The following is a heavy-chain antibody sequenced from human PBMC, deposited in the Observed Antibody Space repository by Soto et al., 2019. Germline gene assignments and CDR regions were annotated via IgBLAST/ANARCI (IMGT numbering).Heavy chain of an antibody. J-gene: IGHJ6*03. CDR1: GFNFASYA. V-gene: IGHV3-23*01. CDR3: VKDYLRGGYTISCRSRETPMDV. D-gene: IGHD3-16*01. Sequence: EVQLLESGGGLVRPEESLRLSCATSGFNFASYAMSWVRQAPGKGLEWVSAVRGIGDSSYYADYVKGRFTMSRDNSKDMVLLQLISLRAEETAVYFCVKDYLRGGYTISCRSRETPMDVWCEGNTVIGSS. CDR2: VRGIGDSS.